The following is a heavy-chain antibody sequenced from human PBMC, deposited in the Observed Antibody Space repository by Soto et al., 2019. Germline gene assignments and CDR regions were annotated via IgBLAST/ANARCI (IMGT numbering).Heavy chain of an antibody. D-gene: IGHD2-2*01. CDR3: ARESNHYQDFFQN. V-gene: IGHV1-3*01. Sequence: ASVKVSCKTSGYPFPSFEVHWIRQAPGQRPEWMGGISNAGSGNTKYSQKFQDKLTITGDKRATTVYMALSSLTSEDTATYYCARESNHYQDFFQNWGQGTQVTVSS. CDR2: ISNAGSGNT. CDR1: GYPFPSFE. J-gene: IGHJ4*02.